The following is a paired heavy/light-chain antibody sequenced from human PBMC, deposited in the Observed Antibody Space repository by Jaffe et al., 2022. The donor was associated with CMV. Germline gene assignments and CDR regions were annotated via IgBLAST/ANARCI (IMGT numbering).Heavy chain of an antibody. D-gene: IGHD1-1*01. V-gene: IGHV1-3*01. J-gene: IGHJ4*02. CDR1: GYIFTTYA. CDR2: INAGNGNT. Sequence: QVQLVQSGAEVKKPGASVKVSCKASGYIFTTYAIYWVRQAPGQRLEWMGWINAGNGNTKYSQKFQDRVTITRDTSANTVYMELSSLRSEDTAVYYCARALNWKPNYFDYWGRGTLVTVSS. CDR3: ARALNWKPNYFDY.
Light chain of an antibody. V-gene: IGKV3-20*01. J-gene: IGKJ1*01. CDR1: QSISSSY. CDR2: GAS. CDR3: QQCVSSWT. Sequence: EIVLTQSPGTLSLSPGERATLSCRASQSISSSYLAWYQQKPGQAPSLLIYGASSRATGIPDRFSGSGSGTDFTLTISRLEPEDFAVYYCQQCVSSWTFGQGTKVEIK.